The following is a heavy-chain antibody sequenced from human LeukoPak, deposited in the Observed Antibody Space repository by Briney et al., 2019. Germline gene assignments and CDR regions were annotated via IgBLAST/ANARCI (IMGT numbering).Heavy chain of an antibody. J-gene: IGHJ3*02. D-gene: IGHD4-17*01. CDR1: GGSIRSYY. Sequence: SETVSLTCTVSGGSIRSYYWSWIRQPPGKGLEWIGYIYYSGKTNYNPSRKCRVTVSVDTSKKQISLKLDSVTAADTAVYYCARDYGDYVSAFDIWGQGTMVTVSS. CDR2: IYYSGKT. V-gene: IGHV4-59*12. CDR3: ARDYGDYVSAFDI.